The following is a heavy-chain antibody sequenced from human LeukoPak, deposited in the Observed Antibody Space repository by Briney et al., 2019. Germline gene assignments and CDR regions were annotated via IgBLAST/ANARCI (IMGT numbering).Heavy chain of an antibody. J-gene: IGHJ6*03. Sequence: SVKVSCKASGGTFSSYAISWVRQAPGQGLEWMGGIIPIFGTANYAQKFQGRVTITTDESTSTAYMELGSLRSEGTAVYYCARDLGDSNYYYYMDVWGKGTTVTVSS. CDR1: GGTFSSYA. CDR2: IIPIFGTA. CDR3: ARDLGDSNYYYYMDV. D-gene: IGHD4-11*01. V-gene: IGHV1-69*05.